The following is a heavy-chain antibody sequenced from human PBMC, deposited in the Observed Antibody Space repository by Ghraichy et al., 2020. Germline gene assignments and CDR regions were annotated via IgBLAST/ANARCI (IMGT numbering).Heavy chain of an antibody. V-gene: IGHV4-59*13. Sequence: SETLSLTCTVSGGSISTYYWNWIRQPPGKGLEWIGYIYYSGTTNYNPSLRSRVTMSVDTSKNQFSLNLSSVTAADTAVYYCARWLAVAGSYYYDNWGQGTLVTVSS. J-gene: IGHJ4*02. D-gene: IGHD6-19*01. CDR2: IYYSGTT. CDR3: ARWLAVAGSYYYDN. CDR1: GGSISTYY.